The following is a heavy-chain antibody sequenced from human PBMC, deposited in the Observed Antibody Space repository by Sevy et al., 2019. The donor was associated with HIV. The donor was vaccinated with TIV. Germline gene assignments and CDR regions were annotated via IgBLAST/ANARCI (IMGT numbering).Heavy chain of an antibody. CDR1: GFTFSDYY. J-gene: IGHJ4*02. Sequence: GGSLSLSCAASGFTFSDYYMTWIRQSPGKGLQWISYISSGSSYTNYADSVKGRFTISRDNAKNSLYLEIHTLRPEDTAVYYCARSRSNYADYYFDYWGQGTVVTVSS. CDR3: ARSRSNYADYYFDY. CDR2: ISSGSSYT. V-gene: IGHV3-11*06. D-gene: IGHD4-17*01.